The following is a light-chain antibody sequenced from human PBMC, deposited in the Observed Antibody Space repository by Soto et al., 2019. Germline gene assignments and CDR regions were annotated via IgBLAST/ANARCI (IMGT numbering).Light chain of an antibody. Sequence: EIVLTQSPGTLSLSPGERATLSCRASQSVSSSYLACYQQKPGHAPRLLIYGSSSRTTVIPDRFSGSGSGTDFPLIISILHPDDSAVYYCQHNGSSPPLTFGEGTKLEIK. CDR1: QSVSSSY. J-gene: IGKJ4*01. CDR2: GSS. CDR3: QHNGSSPPLT. V-gene: IGKV3-20*01.